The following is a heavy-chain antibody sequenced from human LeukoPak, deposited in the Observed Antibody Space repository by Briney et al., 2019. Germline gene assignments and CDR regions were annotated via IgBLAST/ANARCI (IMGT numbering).Heavy chain of an antibody. CDR1: GFTFDDYA. CDR2: ISWNSGSI. J-gene: IGHJ4*02. V-gene: IGHV3-9*01. Sequence: PGGSLRLSCAASGFTFDDYAMHWVRQAPGKGLEWVSGISWNSGSIGYADSVKGRFTISRDNAKNSLYLQMNSLRAEDAALYYCAKDIEVAAAGPYYFDYWGQGTLVTVSS. CDR3: AKDIEVAAAGPYYFDY. D-gene: IGHD6-13*01.